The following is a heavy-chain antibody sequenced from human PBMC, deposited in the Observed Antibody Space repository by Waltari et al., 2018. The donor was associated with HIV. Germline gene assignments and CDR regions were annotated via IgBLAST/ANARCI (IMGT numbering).Heavy chain of an antibody. D-gene: IGHD6-13*01. CDR1: GGSISSSSYY. V-gene: IGHV4-39*01. CDR2: IYYSGGT. Sequence: QLQLQESGPGLVKPSETLSLTCTVSGGSISSSSYYWGWIRQPPGKGLEWIGSIYYSGGTYYNPSLKSRGTISVDTSKNQFSLKLSSVTAADTAVYYCARHRFEKGAAGFYWFDPWGQGTLVTVSS. J-gene: IGHJ5*02. CDR3: ARHRFEKGAAGFYWFDP.